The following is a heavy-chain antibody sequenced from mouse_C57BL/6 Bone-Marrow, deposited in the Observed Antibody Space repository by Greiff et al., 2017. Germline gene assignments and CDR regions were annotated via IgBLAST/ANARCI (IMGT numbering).Heavy chain of an antibody. CDR2: IDPSDSNT. V-gene: IGHV1-50*01. CDR3: AREGYYGSSWFAY. Sequence: VQLQQPGAELVKPGASVKMSCKASGYTFTSYWMQWVKQRPGQGLEWIGEIDPSDSNTNYNQKFKGKATLTVDTSSSTAYMQLISLSSEDSAVYDCAREGYYGSSWFAYWGQGTLVTVSA. J-gene: IGHJ3*01. D-gene: IGHD1-1*01. CDR1: GYTFTSYW.